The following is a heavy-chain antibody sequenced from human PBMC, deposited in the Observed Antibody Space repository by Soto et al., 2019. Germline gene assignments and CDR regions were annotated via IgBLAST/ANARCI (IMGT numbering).Heavy chain of an antibody. D-gene: IGHD3-3*01. CDR1: GYTFTSYG. J-gene: IGHJ4*02. CDR2: ISAYNGNT. Sequence: QVQLVQSGAEVKKPGASVKVSCKASGYTFTSYGISWVRQAPGQGLEWMGWISAYNGNTNYAQKLQGRVTMTTDTSTSTAYMELRSLRSDDTAVYYCAGSTRFLEWQSSSTNIDYWGQGTLVTVSS. CDR3: AGSTRFLEWQSSSTNIDY. V-gene: IGHV1-18*01.